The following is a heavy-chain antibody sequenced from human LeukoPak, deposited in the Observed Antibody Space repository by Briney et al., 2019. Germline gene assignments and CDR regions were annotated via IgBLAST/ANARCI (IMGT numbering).Heavy chain of an antibody. Sequence: GASVKVSCKTSGGTFNNSAISWVRQAPGQGLEWLGGIMPLFGTANYAQKFQGRVTITTDESTSTAYMELSSLRSEDTAVYYCARGGRGYGYFYYYYMDVWGKGTTVTVSS. CDR2: IMPLFGTA. CDR3: ARGGRGYGYFYYYYMDV. J-gene: IGHJ6*03. D-gene: IGHD5-18*01. CDR1: GGTFNNSA. V-gene: IGHV1-69*05.